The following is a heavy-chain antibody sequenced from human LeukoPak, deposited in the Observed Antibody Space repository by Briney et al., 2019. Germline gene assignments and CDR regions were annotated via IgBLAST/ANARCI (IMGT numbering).Heavy chain of an antibody. V-gene: IGHV1-46*01. Sequence: ASVKVSCKPSGYTFTAYYIHWVRQAPGQGLEWMGIIDPSDGSTDYAQTFQGRVTMTSDVSTSTAFMELSSLRSDDTAVYYCANTGGNRGGYFDFWGQGTLVTVSS. D-gene: IGHD2-8*02. CDR3: ANTGGNRGGYFDF. CDR1: GYTFTAYY. CDR2: IDPSDGST. J-gene: IGHJ4*02.